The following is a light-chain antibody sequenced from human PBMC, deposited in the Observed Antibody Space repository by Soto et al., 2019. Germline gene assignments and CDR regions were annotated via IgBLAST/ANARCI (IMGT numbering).Light chain of an antibody. J-gene: IGLJ1*01. Sequence: QSVLTQPPSASGTPGQRVTISCSGGSSNIGTNAVNWYQQLPGTAPKLLIYNNNQRPSGVPARFSCSKSGTSASLAISGLQSEDDADDYCAASDDSLNGYVFGTGTKLTVL. CDR1: SSNIGTNA. V-gene: IGLV1-44*01. CDR2: NNN. CDR3: AASDDSLNGYV.